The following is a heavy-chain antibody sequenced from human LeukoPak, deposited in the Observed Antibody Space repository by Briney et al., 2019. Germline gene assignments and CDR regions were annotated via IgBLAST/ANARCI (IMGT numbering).Heavy chain of an antibody. J-gene: IGHJ4*02. Sequence: SQTLSLTCAISGDTVSNNSATWNWIRQSPSRGLEWLGRTYYRSKWYSHYAVSVKSRININADTSKTQFSLQLTSVTPEDTAVYYCARGPGTLASWGQGTLVTVSS. V-gene: IGHV6-1*01. CDR2: TYYRSKWYS. CDR3: ARGPGTLAS. CDR1: GDTVSNNSAT.